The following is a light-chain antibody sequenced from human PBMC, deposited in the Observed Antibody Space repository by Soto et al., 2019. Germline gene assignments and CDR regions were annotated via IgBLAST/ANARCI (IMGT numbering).Light chain of an antibody. CDR1: QSFSSHF. CDR2: GTS. J-gene: IGKJ1*01. V-gene: IGKV3-20*01. CDR3: QHFGSSLRT. Sequence: IVLTQSPGTLYLSPGDRATLSCRASQSFSSHFLAWYQQKPGQAPRLLIHGTSSRATGIPDRFSGSGSGTDFTLTINSLEPEDFAVYYCQHFGSSLRTFGQGTKVDI.